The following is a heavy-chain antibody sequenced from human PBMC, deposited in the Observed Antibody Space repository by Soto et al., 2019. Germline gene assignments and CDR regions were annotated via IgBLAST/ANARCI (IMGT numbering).Heavy chain of an antibody. Sequence: QVQLVQSGAEVKKPGSLVRVSCKASGDTFSRYSISWVRQAPGQGLEWMGGIFPVFGTATYAQKFQGRVLSIADESTTTAYMKLTSVTSEDTAVYYCAVGPSAAAWYSHGMDVWGQVTTLTVSS. J-gene: IGHJ6*02. D-gene: IGHD2-2*01. CDR3: AVGPSAAAWYSHGMDV. CDR2: IFPVFGTA. CDR1: GDTFSRYS. V-gene: IGHV1-69*12.